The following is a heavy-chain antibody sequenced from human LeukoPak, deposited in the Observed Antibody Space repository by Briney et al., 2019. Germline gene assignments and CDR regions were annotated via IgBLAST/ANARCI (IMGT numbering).Heavy chain of an antibody. Sequence: QTGGSLRLSCTASGFIFGDYVMSWVRQAPGKGLEWVGFIRSKPYGGTTEYAASVKGRFIISRDDSKTIAYLQMNSLKSEDTAVYYCTTGSATGTGSGYWGQGTLVTVSS. CDR1: GFIFGDYV. CDR3: TTGSATGTGSGY. CDR2: IRSKPYGGTT. J-gene: IGHJ4*02. D-gene: IGHD6-13*01. V-gene: IGHV3-49*04.